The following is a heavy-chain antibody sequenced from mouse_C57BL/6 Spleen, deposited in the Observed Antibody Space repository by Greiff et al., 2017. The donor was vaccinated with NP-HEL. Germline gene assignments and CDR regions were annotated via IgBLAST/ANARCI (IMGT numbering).Heavy chain of an antibody. V-gene: IGHV1-39*01. D-gene: IGHD1-1*01. CDR3: ARKRYYGSSPYAMDY. CDR2: INPNYGTT. J-gene: IGHJ4*01. Sequence: EVQLQQSGPELVKPGASVKISCKASGYSFTDYNMNWVKQSNGQSLEWIGVINPNYGTTSYNQKFKGKATLTVDQSSSTAYMQLNSLTSEDSAVYYCARKRYYGSSPYAMDYWGQGTSVTVSS. CDR1: GYSFTDYN.